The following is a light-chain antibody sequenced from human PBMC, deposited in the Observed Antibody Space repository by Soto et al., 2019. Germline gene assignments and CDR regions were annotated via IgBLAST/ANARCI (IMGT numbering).Light chain of an antibody. CDR2: AAS. CDR3: QHYNSYSEA. J-gene: IGKJ1*01. CDR1: QSISNH. Sequence: DIQMTQSPSSLSASVEGRVIITCRASQSISNHLNWYQQKPGKAPKLLIFAASSLQSGVPSRFSGSGSGTEFTLTISSLQPDDFATYYCQHYNSYSEAFGQGTKVDIK. V-gene: IGKV1-17*01.